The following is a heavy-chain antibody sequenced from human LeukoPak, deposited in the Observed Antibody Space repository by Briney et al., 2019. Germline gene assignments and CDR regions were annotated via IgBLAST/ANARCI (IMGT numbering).Heavy chain of an antibody. V-gene: IGHV4-61*02. CDR1: GGSISSGSYY. CDR2: IYTSGST. CDR3: AGDSYYDFWSGYSHYYYMDV. Sequence: SETLSLTCTVSGGSISSGSYYWSWIRQPAGKGLEWIGRIYTSGSTNYNPSLKSRVAISVDTSKNQFSLKLSSVTAADTAVYYCAGDSYYDFWSGYSHYYYMDVWGKGTTVTVSS. J-gene: IGHJ6*03. D-gene: IGHD3-3*01.